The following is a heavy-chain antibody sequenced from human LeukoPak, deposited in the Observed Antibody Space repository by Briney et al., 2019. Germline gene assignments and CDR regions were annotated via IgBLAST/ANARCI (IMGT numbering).Heavy chain of an antibody. V-gene: IGHV4-59*01. CDR1: GGSISSYY. Sequence: TPSQTLSLTCTVSGGSISSYYWSWIRRPPGKGLEWIGYIYYSGSTNYNPSLKSRVTISVDTSKNQFSLKLSSVTAADTAVYYCARDLWFGELNAFDIWGQGTMVTVSS. J-gene: IGHJ3*02. CDR2: IYYSGST. CDR3: ARDLWFGELNAFDI. D-gene: IGHD3-10*01.